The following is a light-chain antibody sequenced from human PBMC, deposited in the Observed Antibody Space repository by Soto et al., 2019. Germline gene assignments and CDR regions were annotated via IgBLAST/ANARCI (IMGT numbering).Light chain of an antibody. V-gene: IGLV2-23*01. J-gene: IGLJ2*01. Sequence: QSVLTQPASVSGSPGQSITLSCTRTSSGVENYNLVSWYQHRPGKAPKLVIYEGSQRPSGVSDRFSGSKSGNTASLTISGLRAEDDADYYCSSYAGAVVFGGGTQLTVL. CDR1: SSGVENYNL. CDR3: SSYAGAVV. CDR2: EGS.